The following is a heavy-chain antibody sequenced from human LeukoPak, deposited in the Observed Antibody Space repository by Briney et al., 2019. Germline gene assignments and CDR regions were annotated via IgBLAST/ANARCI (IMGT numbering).Heavy chain of an antibody. Sequence: SETLSLTCTVSGASVSSYYWSWIRQSPGKGLEWIGYIHYSVTTNYNPSLNSRVTISVDTSKNQFSLKLSSVTSADTAVYYCARVGDWNDLVYWGQGTRITVSS. V-gene: IGHV4-59*02. D-gene: IGHD1-1*01. CDR1: GASVSSYY. J-gene: IGHJ4*02. CDR2: IHYSVTT. CDR3: ARVGDWNDLVY.